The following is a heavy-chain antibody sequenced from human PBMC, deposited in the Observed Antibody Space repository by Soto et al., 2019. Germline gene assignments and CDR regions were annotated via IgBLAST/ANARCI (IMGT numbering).Heavy chain of an antibody. CDR3: AKVVDDSSGYSDY. Sequence: PGGSLRLSCAASGFTFSTYEMNWVRQAPGKGLEWVSAISSSGGSTYYADSVKGRFTISRDNSKNTLYLQMTSLRAEDTAVYYCAKVVDDSSGYSDYWGQGTLVTVSS. CDR2: ISSSGGST. J-gene: IGHJ4*02. D-gene: IGHD3-22*01. V-gene: IGHV3-23*01. CDR1: GFTFSTYE.